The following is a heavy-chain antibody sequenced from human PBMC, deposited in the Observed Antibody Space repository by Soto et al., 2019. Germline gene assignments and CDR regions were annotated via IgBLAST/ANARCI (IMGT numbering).Heavy chain of an antibody. CDR3: ARKGQYSYGY. J-gene: IGHJ4*02. Sequence: VKVSCKASGYTFNNYALHWVRQAPGQRLEWMGWINAGNGHTQYSQRFQDRVTITRDTSASTAYMELSSLTSEDTAVYYCARKGQYSYGYWAQGTQVTVSS. V-gene: IGHV1-3*01. CDR2: INAGNGHT. D-gene: IGHD5-18*01. CDR1: GYTFNNYA.